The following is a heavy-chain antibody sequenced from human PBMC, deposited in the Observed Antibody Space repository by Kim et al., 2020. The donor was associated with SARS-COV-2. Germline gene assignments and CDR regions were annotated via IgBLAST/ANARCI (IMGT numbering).Heavy chain of an antibody. CDR2: INHSGST. CDR1: GGSFSGYY. J-gene: IGHJ3*02. D-gene: IGHD3-3*01. Sequence: SETLSLTCAVYGGSFSGYYWSWIRQPPGKGLEWIGEINHSGSTNYNPSLKSRVTISVDTSKNQFSLKLSSVTAADTAVYYCARGRVLEWLLYRYSPDAFDIWGQGTMVTVSS. CDR3: ARGRVLEWLLYRYSPDAFDI. V-gene: IGHV4-34*01.